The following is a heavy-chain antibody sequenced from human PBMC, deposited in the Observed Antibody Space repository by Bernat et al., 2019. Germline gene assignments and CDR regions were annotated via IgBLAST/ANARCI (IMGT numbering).Heavy chain of an antibody. Sequence: EVQLVESGGGLVQPGGSLRLSCAASGFTVSSNYMSWVRQAPGKGLEWVSVIYSGGSTYYADSVKGRFTISRDNSKNTLYLQMNSLRAEDTAVYYCAQTYSGSYYLGDAFDIWGQGTMVTVSS. CDR1: GFTVSSNY. D-gene: IGHD1-26*01. J-gene: IGHJ3*02. CDR3: AQTYSGSYYLGDAFDI. V-gene: IGHV3-66*01. CDR2: IYSGGST.